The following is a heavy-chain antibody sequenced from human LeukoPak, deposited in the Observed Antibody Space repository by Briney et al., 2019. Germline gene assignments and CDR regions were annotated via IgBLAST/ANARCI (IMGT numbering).Heavy chain of an antibody. Sequence: GGSLRLSGAASGFTFSSYGMHWVRQAPGKGLEWVAVIWYDGSNKYYADSVKGRFTISRDNSKNTLYLQMNSLRAEDTAVYYCARDPYYYDSSGYYYLLDYWGQGTLVTVSS. D-gene: IGHD3-22*01. CDR2: IWYDGSNK. J-gene: IGHJ4*02. V-gene: IGHV3-33*01. CDR1: GFTFSSYG. CDR3: ARDPYYYDSSGYYYLLDY.